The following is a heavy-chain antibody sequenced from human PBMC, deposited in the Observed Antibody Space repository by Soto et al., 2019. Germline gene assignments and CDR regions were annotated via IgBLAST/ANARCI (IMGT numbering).Heavy chain of an antibody. CDR3: ARAVPLSRIPVAVVTSDYMDV. CDR2: INAGNGDT. CDR1: GYTFTGHA. D-gene: IGHD6-19*01. Sequence: GASVKVSCKASGYTFTGHAMHWVRQAPGQRIEWMGWINAGNGDTKYSQTFQGRVTITRDTSASTSHMELSSLISGDTSVYYCARAVPLSRIPVAVVTSDYMDVWGTGTTVTVSS. V-gene: IGHV1-3*01. J-gene: IGHJ6*03.